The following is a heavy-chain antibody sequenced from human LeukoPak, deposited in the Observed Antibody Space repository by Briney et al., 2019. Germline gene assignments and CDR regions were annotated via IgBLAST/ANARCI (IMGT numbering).Heavy chain of an antibody. V-gene: IGHV3-7*01. CDR2: IKEDGSEK. CDR1: GFTIRSYW. J-gene: IGHJ4*02. Sequence: PGGSLRLSSAASGFTIRSYWMSWVRQAPGKGLEWVANIKEDGSEKYYVDSVKGRFTIAREDAKNSLYLQMNSLRAEDTAVYYCARDWSHFDCWGQGTLVTVSS. D-gene: IGHD3-3*01. CDR3: ARDWSHFDC.